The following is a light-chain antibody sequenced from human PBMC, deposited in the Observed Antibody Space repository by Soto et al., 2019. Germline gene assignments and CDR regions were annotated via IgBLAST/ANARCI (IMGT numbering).Light chain of an antibody. CDR2: EVS. J-gene: IGLJ2*01. Sequence: QSALTQPASVSGSPGQSITISCTGTGSDIGGYNYVSWYQQHPGKAPKVMIYEVSNRPSGVSNRFSASKSGNTASLTISGLQAEDEAHYYCTSYTGGNSVVFGGGTKLTVL. V-gene: IGLV2-14*01. CDR3: TSYTGGNSVV. CDR1: GSDIGGYNY.